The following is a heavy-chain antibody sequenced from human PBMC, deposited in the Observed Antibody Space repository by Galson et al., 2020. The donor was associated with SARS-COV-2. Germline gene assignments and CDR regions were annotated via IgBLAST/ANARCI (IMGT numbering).Heavy chain of an antibody. J-gene: IGHJ4*02. CDR1: GFTFSNYG. CDR3: ARVQYCSSTSCYDALDY. CDR2: IWYDGSNK. Sequence: GESLKISCAASGFTFSNYGMHWVRQAPGKGLEWVAVIWYDGSNKYYADSVKGRFTISRDNSKNTLYLQMNSLRAEDTAVYYCARVQYCSSTSCYDALDYGGQGTLVTVSS. D-gene: IGHD2-2*01. V-gene: IGHV3-33*01.